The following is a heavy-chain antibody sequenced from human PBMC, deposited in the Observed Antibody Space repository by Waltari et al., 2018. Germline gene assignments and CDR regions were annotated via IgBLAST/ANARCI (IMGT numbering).Heavy chain of an antibody. CDR1: EPTFRRYA. CDR3: ARGYYDSRGYPPHY. J-gene: IGHJ4*02. V-gene: IGHV3-30-3*01. CDR2: ISFDGSIQ. Sequence: QVQLVESGGGGVQPGGSLRLSCVASEPTFRRYAMHWVRQAPGKGLEWVAVISFDGSIQYYADSVKGRFIISRDNSKKTLYLQTGSLRADDTAVYYCARGYYDSRGYPPHYWGQGTLVTVSS. D-gene: IGHD3-22*01.